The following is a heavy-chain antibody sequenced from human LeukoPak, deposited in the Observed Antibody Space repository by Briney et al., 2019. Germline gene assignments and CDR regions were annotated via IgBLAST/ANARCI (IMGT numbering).Heavy chain of an antibody. CDR3: ARVLAGTTTDH. D-gene: IGHD1-14*01. CDR2: IYYSGST. V-gene: IGHV4-61*01. J-gene: IGHJ4*02. CDR1: GGSVSSGSYY. Sequence: SETLSLTCTVSGGSVSSGSYYWSWIRQPPGKGLEWIGYIYYSGSTNYNPSLKSRVTISLDTSKNQFSLKLSSVTAADTAVHYCARVLAGTTTDHWGQGTLVTVSS.